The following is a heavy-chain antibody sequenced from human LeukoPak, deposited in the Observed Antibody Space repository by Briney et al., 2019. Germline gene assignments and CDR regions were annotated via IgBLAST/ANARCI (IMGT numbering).Heavy chain of an antibody. Sequence: GASVKVSCKASGYTFTSHYMHWVRQAPGQGLEWMGLINPTGSSTGYAQKFQGRVTMTRDTSISTAYMELSRLRSDDTAVYYCARNVYSPTNYVSGNYSAYYYMDVWGTGTTVTVSS. J-gene: IGHJ6*03. CDR2: INPTGSST. CDR1: GYTFTSHY. CDR3: ARNVYSPTNYVSGNYSAYYYMDV. V-gene: IGHV1-2*06. D-gene: IGHD3-10*01.